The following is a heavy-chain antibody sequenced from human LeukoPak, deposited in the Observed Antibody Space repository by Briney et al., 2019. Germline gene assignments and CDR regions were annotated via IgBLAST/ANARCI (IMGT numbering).Heavy chain of an antibody. CDR1: GGSISSNIYY. CDR2: IFYSGST. V-gene: IGHV4-39*07. J-gene: IGHJ6*02. Sequence: SETLSLTCTVSGGSISSNIYYWGWIRQPPGKGLEWIGSIFYSGSTYYNPSLKSRVTISVDTSKNQFSLKLSSVAAADTAVYYCARLAYDSSGYYSPFRYYGMDVWGQGTTVTVSS. D-gene: IGHD3-22*01. CDR3: ARLAYDSSGYYSPFRYYGMDV.